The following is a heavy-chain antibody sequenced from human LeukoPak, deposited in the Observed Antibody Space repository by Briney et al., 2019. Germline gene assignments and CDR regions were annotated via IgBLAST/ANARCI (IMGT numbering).Heavy chain of an antibody. D-gene: IGHD3-22*01. CDR3: AKDPQDYYYDSSGPGDAFDI. Sequence: PGGSLRLSCAASGFTFSSYAMSWVRQAPGKGLKWVSAISGSGGSTYYADSVKGRFTISRDNSKNTLHLQMNSLRAEDTAVYYCAKDPQDYYYDSSGPGDAFDIWGQGTMVTVSS. CDR2: ISGSGGST. V-gene: IGHV3-23*01. J-gene: IGHJ3*02. CDR1: GFTFSSYA.